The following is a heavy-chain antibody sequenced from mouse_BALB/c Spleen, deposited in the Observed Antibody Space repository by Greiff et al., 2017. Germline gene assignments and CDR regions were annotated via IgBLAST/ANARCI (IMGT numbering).Heavy chain of an antibody. CDR3: ARDRYDQAWFAY. CDR1: GFTFTDYY. CDR2: IRNKANGYTT. V-gene: IGHV7-3*02. Sequence: EVKLVESGGGLVQPGGSLRLSCATSGFTFTDYYMSWVRQPPGKALEWLGFIRNKANGYTTEYSASVKGRFTISRDNSQSILYLQMNTLRAEDSATYYCARDRYDQAWFAYWGQGTLVTVSA. J-gene: IGHJ3*01. D-gene: IGHD2-14*01.